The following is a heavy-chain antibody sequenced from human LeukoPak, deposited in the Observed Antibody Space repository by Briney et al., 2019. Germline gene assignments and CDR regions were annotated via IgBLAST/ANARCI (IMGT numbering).Heavy chain of an antibody. Sequence: SETLSLTCTVSGGSISGSYNYWGWIRQPPGKGLEWIGSIHYSGNTYYNPSLKSRVTIPVDTSENQFSLKLTSVTAADTAVYYCARPTFASYSSGYHYWGQGTLVTVSS. D-gene: IGHD3-22*01. J-gene: IGHJ4*02. CDR2: IHYSGNT. V-gene: IGHV4-39*01. CDR3: ARPTFASYSSGYHY. CDR1: GGSISGSYNY.